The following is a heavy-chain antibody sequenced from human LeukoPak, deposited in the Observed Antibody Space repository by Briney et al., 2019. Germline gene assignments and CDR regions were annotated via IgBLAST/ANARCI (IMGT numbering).Heavy chain of an antibody. D-gene: IGHD3-3*01. Sequence: GGSLRLSCAASGFTFSSYGMHWVRQAPGKGLEWVAFIRYDGSNKYYADSVKGRFTISRDNSKNTLYLQMNSLRAEDTAVYYRARARRDFWSGLDYWGQGTLVTVSS. CDR2: IRYDGSNK. CDR3: ARARRDFWSGLDY. V-gene: IGHV3-30*02. J-gene: IGHJ4*02. CDR1: GFTFSSYG.